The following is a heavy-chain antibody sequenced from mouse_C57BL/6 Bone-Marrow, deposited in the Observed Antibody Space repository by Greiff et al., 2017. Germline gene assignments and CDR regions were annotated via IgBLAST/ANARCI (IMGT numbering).Heavy chain of an antibody. Sequence: VQLQQPGAELVRPGTSVKLSCKASGYTFTSYWMHWVKQRPGQGLEWIGVIDPSDSYTNYNQKFKGKATLTVDTSSSTAYMQLSSLTSEDSAVYYCASRYYFSMDYWGQGTSVTVSS. J-gene: IGHJ4*01. V-gene: IGHV1-59*01. CDR3: ASRYYFSMDY. CDR1: GYTFTSYW. CDR2: IDPSDSYT.